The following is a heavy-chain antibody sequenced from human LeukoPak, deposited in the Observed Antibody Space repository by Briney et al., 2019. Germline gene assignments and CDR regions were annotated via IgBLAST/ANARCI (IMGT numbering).Heavy chain of an antibody. Sequence: GGSLRLSCAASGFTFSSYSMNWVRQAPGKGLEWVANIKQDGSEKYYVDSVKGRFTISRDNAKKSLYLQMNSLRAEDTAVYYCAGVGSSGWYSDFDYWGQGTLVTVSS. CDR3: AGVGSSGWYSDFDY. CDR2: IKQDGSEK. V-gene: IGHV3-7*01. D-gene: IGHD6-19*01. J-gene: IGHJ4*02. CDR1: GFTFSSYS.